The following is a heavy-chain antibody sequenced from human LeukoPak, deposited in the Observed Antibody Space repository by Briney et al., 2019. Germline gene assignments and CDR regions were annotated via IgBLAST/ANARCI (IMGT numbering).Heavy chain of an antibody. CDR2: IYYSGST. CDR1: GGSISSGDYY. D-gene: IGHD6-6*01. V-gene: IGHV4-30-4*01. J-gene: IGHJ5*02. Sequence: PSQTLSLTCTVSGGSISSGDYYWSWIRQPPGKGLEWIGYIYYSGSTYYNPSLKSRVTISVDTSKNQFSLKLSSVTAADTAVYYCARASSSRFSWFDPWGQGTLVTVSS. CDR3: ARASSSRFSWFDP.